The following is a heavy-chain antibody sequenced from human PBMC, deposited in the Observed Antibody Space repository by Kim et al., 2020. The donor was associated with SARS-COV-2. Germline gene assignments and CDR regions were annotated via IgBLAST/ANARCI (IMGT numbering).Heavy chain of an antibody. CDR2: INPNSGGT. CDR3: ARGYPDYGDYVGPAEYFQH. J-gene: IGHJ1*01. CDR1: GYTFTGYY. D-gene: IGHD4-17*01. Sequence: ASVKVSCKASGYTFTGYYMHWVRQAPGQGLEWMGRINPNSGGTNYAQKFQGRVTMTRDTSISTAYMELSRLRSDDTAVYYCARGYPDYGDYVGPAEYFQHWGQGTLVTVSS. V-gene: IGHV1-2*06.